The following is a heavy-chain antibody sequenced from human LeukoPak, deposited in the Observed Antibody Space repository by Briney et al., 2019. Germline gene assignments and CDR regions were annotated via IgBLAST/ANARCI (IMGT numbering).Heavy chain of an antibody. CDR2: RNPESGNT. J-gene: IGHJ4*02. CDR1: GYTFSSYD. V-gene: IGHV1-8*01. Sequence: GASVEVSCNASGYTFSSYDINGVRRAAGHGVEGRGWRNPESGNTGDAQKFEGLVTMTGNTYISTSYMELSSLGSETAIVYYAARGPDYYDSSGYYYFDYWGQGTLVTVSS. CDR3: ARGPDYYDSSGYYYFDY. D-gene: IGHD3-22*01.